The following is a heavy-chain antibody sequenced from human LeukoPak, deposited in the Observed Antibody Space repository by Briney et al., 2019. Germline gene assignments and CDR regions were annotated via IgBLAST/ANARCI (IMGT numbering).Heavy chain of an antibody. J-gene: IGHJ4*02. D-gene: IGHD5-24*01. CDR1: GYTVIRYY. V-gene: IGHV1-2*02. CDR3: AREGVIGDGYNFFDY. CDR2: INPHSGGT. Sequence: GASVTVSCKASGYTVIRYYMHWVRQAPGQGREWMGWINPHSGGTNSEQNFQGRVTMSRDTSISTVYMELSRLRSDETALYYCAREGVIGDGYNFFDYWGQGTLVTVSS.